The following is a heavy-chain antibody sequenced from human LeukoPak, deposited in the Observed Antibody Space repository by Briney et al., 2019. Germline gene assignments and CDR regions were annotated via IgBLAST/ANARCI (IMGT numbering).Heavy chain of an antibody. CDR3: AKGFSHFGNSGYLF. CDR1: GYTFSSYA. D-gene: IGHD3-22*01. CDR2: ISGNGEST. V-gene: IGHV3-23*01. J-gene: IGHJ3*01. Sequence: GGSLRLSCGASGYTFSSYAMRWVRQAPRKGVEWVSAISGNGESTYYADSVKDLVTISRDNAKTTLYLQLSSLRAEDTAVYYCAKGFSHFGNSGYLFWGQGTMVTVSS.